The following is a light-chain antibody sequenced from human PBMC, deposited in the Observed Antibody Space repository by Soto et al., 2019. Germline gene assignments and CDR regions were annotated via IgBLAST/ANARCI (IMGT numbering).Light chain of an antibody. CDR1: LFVXSSY. Sequence: EIVLTQSPCTLSLSPGERATLSCRASLFVXSSYVGWYEQKSGQAPSLLTYGASSSASGSPDSLSGSGSGTDFTRTIRRRDHDQSVGYYWQQYGSLTGTFGQGTKVDIK. CDR3: QQYGSLTGT. CDR2: GAS. J-gene: IGKJ1*01. V-gene: IGKV3-20*01.